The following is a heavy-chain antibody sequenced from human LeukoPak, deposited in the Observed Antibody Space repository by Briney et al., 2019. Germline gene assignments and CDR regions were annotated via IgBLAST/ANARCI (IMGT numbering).Heavy chain of an antibody. D-gene: IGHD6-13*01. V-gene: IGHV3-30*02. CDR2: IRYDGGNK. CDR3: AKDPRRYSRTGGYFDY. Sequence: PGGSLRLSCAASGFTFSSYGMHWVRQAPGKGLEWVAFIRYDGGNKYYADSVKGRFTISRDNAKNSLYLQMISLRTEDTAVYYCAKDPRRYSRTGGYFDYWGQGTLVTVSS. J-gene: IGHJ4*02. CDR1: GFTFSSYG.